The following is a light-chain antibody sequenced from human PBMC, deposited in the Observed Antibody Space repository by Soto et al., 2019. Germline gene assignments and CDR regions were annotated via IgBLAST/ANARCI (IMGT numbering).Light chain of an antibody. CDR2: GAS. V-gene: IGKV3-20*01. CDR3: RQYGSSGT. CDR1: QSVSNNY. J-gene: IGKJ1*01. Sequence: EIVLTQSPGTLSLSPGERATLSCRASQSVSNNYLAWYQQKPGQAPRLLIYGASNRATGIPDRFSGSGSGTDVTLSSSRMEHEDFAVYYCRQYGSSGTFGQGSKVEIK.